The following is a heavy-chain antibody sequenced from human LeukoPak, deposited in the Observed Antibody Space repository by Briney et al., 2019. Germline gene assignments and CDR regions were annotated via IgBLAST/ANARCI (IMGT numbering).Heavy chain of an antibody. Sequence: PGGSLRLSCAASGLTFSSYAMSWVRQAPGKGLEWVLSISGNSGRTYYADSVKGRFSISRDNSNNTLYLQMNSLRAEDAAVYYCAKSTSSWERVDYWGQGTLVTVSS. CDR2: ISGNSGRT. CDR1: GLTFSSYA. CDR3: AKSTSSWERVDY. J-gene: IGHJ4*02. D-gene: IGHD6-13*01. V-gene: IGHV3-23*01.